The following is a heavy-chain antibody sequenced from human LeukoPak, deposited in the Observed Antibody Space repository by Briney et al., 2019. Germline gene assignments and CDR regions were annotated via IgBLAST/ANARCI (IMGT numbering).Heavy chain of an antibody. V-gene: IGHV3-48*01. Sequence: SGGSLRLSCAASGFTFSSYSMNWVRQAPGKGLEWISYISSSSSSISYADSVKGRFTISRDNAKNSLYLQMSSLRAEDTAVYYCARGFWSGSGYWGQGTLVTVSS. CDR3: ARGFWSGSGY. CDR1: GFTFSSYS. J-gene: IGHJ4*02. D-gene: IGHD3-3*01. CDR2: ISSSSSSI.